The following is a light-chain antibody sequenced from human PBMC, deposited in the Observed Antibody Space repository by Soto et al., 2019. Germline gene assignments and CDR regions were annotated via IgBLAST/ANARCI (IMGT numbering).Light chain of an antibody. Sequence: QSVLTQPPSASGTPGQRVTISCSGSSSNIGSNTVNWYQQLPGTAPKLLIDRNNQRPSGVPDRFSGSKSGTSASLAISGLQSEDEADYYCAAWDDSLNGPVVFGGGTKLTVL. CDR3: AAWDDSLNGPVV. CDR2: RNN. CDR1: SSNIGSNT. V-gene: IGLV1-44*01. J-gene: IGLJ2*01.